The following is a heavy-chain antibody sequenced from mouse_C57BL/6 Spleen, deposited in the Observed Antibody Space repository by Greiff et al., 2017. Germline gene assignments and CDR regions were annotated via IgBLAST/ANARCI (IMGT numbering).Heavy chain of an antibody. CDR1: GFTFNTYA. J-gene: IGHJ2*01. D-gene: IGHD1-1*01. CDR2: IRSKSSNYAT. Sequence: EVQVVESGGGLVQPKGSLKLSCAASGFTFNTYAMHWVRQAPGKGLEWVARIRSKSSNYATYYADSVKDRITISRDDSQSMLYLQMNNLKTEDTAMYYCVREGLSYGSSYFDYWGQGTTLTVSS. CDR3: VREGLSYGSSYFDY. V-gene: IGHV10-3*01.